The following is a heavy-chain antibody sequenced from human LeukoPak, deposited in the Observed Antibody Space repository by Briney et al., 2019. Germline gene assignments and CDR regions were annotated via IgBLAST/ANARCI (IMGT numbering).Heavy chain of an antibody. Sequence: GSLRLSCAASGFTFSSYSMNWVRQAPGKGLEWVSSISSSSSYIYYADSVKGRFTISRDNAKNSLYLQMNSLRAEDTAVYYCARAVLYDFWSGYWSDAFDIWGQGTMVTVSS. CDR2: ISSSSSYI. CDR3: ARAVLYDFWSGYWSDAFDI. V-gene: IGHV3-21*01. J-gene: IGHJ3*02. CDR1: GFTFSSYS. D-gene: IGHD3-3*01.